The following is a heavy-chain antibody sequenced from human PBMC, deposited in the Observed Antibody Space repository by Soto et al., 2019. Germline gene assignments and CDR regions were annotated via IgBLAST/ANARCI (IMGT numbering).Heavy chain of an antibody. J-gene: IGHJ6*02. CDR1: GYTFTSYA. CDR2: INAGNGNT. D-gene: IGHD3-10*01. Sequence: ASVKVSCKASGYTFTSYAMHWVRQAPGQGLEWMGWINAGNGNTKYSQKFQGRVTITRDTSASTAYMELSSLRSEDTAVYYCARDGPQGNYGSGSYYYYYYYGMDVWGQGTTVIVSS. CDR3: ARDGPQGNYGSGSYYYYYYYGMDV. V-gene: IGHV1-3*01.